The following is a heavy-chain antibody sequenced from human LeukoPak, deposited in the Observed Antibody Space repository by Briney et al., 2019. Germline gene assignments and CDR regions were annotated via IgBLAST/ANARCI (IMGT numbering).Heavy chain of an antibody. V-gene: IGHV4-39*01. CDR3: ASLYYDFWSGYYTSAPLDY. D-gene: IGHD3-3*01. Sequence: PSETLSLTCTVSGGSISSSSYYWGWIRQPPGKGLEWIRSIYYSGSTYYNPSLKSRVTISVDTSKNQFSLKLSSVTAADTAVYYCASLYYDFWSGYYTSAPLDYWGQGTLVTVSS. J-gene: IGHJ4*02. CDR1: GGSISSSSYY. CDR2: IYYSGST.